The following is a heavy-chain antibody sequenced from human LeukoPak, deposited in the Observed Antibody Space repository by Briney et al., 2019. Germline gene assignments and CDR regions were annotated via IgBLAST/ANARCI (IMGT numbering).Heavy chain of an antibody. CDR3: ARQRDWGFGSYFDY. Sequence: SETLSLTCAVYGGSFSGYYWSWIRQPPGKGLEWIGEINHSGSTNYNPSLKSRVTISVDTSKNQFSLNLISVTAADTAVYYCARQRDWGFGSYFDYWGQGTLVTVSS. CDR2: INHSGST. CDR1: GGSFSGYY. V-gene: IGHV4-34*01. D-gene: IGHD7-27*01. J-gene: IGHJ4*02.